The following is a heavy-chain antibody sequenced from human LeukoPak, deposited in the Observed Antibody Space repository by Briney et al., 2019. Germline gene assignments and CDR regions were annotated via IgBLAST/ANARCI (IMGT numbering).Heavy chain of an antibody. CDR1: GFTFSSYW. J-gene: IGHJ6*02. D-gene: IGHD1-1*01. CDR3: AREGTGYCMDV. CDR2: KKQDGSEK. Sequence: GGSLRLSCAASGFTFSSYWMSWVRQAPGKGLEWVANKKQDGSEKYYVDSVKGRFTISRDNAKNSLYLQMNSLRAEDTAVYYFAREGTGYCMDVWGQGTTVTVSS. V-gene: IGHV3-7*01.